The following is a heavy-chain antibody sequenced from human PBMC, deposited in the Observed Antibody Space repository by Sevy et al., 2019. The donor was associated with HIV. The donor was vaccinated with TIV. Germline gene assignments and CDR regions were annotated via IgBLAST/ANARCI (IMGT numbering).Heavy chain of an antibody. CDR1: GVSISGYY. V-gene: IGHV4-59*01. D-gene: IGHD6-25*01. CDR3: ARAAAEYYYGMDV. J-gene: IGHJ6*02. Sequence: SETLSLTCPVSGVSISGYYWSWIRQSPGKGLEWIGYIYYSGMTNYNPSLKSRVTISDDTSKNQFSLKLNSVTAADTAVYYCARAAAEYYYGMDVWGQGTKVTVSS. CDR2: IYYSGMT.